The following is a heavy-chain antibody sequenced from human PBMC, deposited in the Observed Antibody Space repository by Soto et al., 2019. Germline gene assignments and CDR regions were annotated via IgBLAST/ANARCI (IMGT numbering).Heavy chain of an antibody. CDR1: GYSFTSYW. V-gene: IGHV5-10-1*01. J-gene: IGHJ6*02. CDR2: IDPSDSYT. Sequence: GESLKISCKGSGYSFTSYWISWVRQMPGKGLEWMGRIDPSDSYTNYSPSFQGHVTISADKSISTAYLQWSSLKASDTAMYYCATRYSYGLLNYYYYGMDVWGQGTTVTVSS. D-gene: IGHD5-18*01. CDR3: ATRYSYGLLNYYYYGMDV.